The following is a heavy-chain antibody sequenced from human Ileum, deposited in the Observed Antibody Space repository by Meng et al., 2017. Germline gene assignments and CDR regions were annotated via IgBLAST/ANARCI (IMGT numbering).Heavy chain of an antibody. CDR1: GFIVSDNY. V-gene: IGHV3-66*02. CDR3: ASCSGGSCYHFDY. J-gene: IGHJ4*02. D-gene: IGHD2-15*01. CDR2: IYSGGRT. Sequence: GGSLRLSCAASGFIVSDNYMSWVRQAPGKGLEWVSTIYSGGRTSYADAVKGRFTISNSKNTLYLQMNSRRVEDTALYYCASCSGGSCYHFDYWGQGTRVTVSS.